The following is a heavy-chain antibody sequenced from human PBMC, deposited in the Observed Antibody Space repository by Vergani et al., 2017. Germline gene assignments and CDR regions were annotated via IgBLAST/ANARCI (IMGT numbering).Heavy chain of an antibody. D-gene: IGHD1-1*01. J-gene: IGHJ6*03. CDR3: ARDFLTRVTTLDYYYMGV. CDR1: GFTFSSDG. V-gene: IGHV3-33*05. CDR2: ISYDGNKK. Sequence: QMQLVESGGGVIQPGGSLRLSCAASGFTFSSDGMQWVRQAPGKGLEWVSVISYDGNKKNYADSVKGRFTISRDNSKNTLYLEMNALRAEDTAVYYCARDFLTRVTTLDYYYMGVWGKGTTVTVSS.